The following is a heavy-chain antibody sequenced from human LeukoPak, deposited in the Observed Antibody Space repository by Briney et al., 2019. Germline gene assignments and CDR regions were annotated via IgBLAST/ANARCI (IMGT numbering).Heavy chain of an antibody. J-gene: IGHJ4*02. CDR1: GGSISSYY. D-gene: IGHD3-10*01. CDR3: ARDRGQGSPHFDY. Sequence: SETLSLTCTVSGGSISSYYWSWLRQPPGKGLEWIGYIYYSGSTNYNPSLKSRVTISVDTSKNQFSLKLSSVTAADTAVDYCARDRGQGSPHFDYWGQGTLVTVSS. V-gene: IGHV4-59*01. CDR2: IYYSGST.